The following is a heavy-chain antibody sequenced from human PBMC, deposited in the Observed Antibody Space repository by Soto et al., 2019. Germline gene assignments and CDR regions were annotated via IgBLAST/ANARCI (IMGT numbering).Heavy chain of an antibody. J-gene: IGHJ4*02. CDR1: GGSISSYY. Sequence: SETMSLTCTVSGGSISSYYWSWIRQPPGKGLEWIGYIYYSGSTNYNPSLKSRVTISVDTSKNQFSLKLSSVTAADTAVYYCARYHDYGDYGGFDYWGQGTLVTVSS. CDR3: ARYHDYGDYGGFDY. D-gene: IGHD4-17*01. CDR2: IYYSGST. V-gene: IGHV4-59*08.